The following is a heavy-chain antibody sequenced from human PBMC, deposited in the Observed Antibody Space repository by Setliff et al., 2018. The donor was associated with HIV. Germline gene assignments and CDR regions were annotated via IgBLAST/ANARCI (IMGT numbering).Heavy chain of an antibody. CDR1: GGSINRGNYY. D-gene: IGHD1-26*01. J-gene: IGHJ4*02. V-gene: IGHV4-61*02. Sequence: SETLSLTCSVSGGSINRGNYYWTWIRQPAGKGLQWIGRIHTSGNTDYNPSLKSRVTISVDTSKNQFSLKLSSLTAADTAVYYCARYRRDDYYLTAYFDSWGQGTLVTVSS. CDR2: IHTSGNT. CDR3: ARYRRDDYYLTAYFDS.